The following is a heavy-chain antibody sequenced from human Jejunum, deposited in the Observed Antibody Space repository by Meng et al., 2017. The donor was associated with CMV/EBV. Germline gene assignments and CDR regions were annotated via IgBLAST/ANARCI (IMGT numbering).Heavy chain of an antibody. CDR2: IYYSGST. CDR1: GGSISSSAYY. Sequence: QLQLQDSGPGLVKPSETLSLTWTVAGGSISSSAYYWGWLRHPPGKGLEWIRNIYYSGSTYYNPSLKSRVAVSVDASKNHFSLRLSSVTAADTAIYYCARQVNYFGSGTYIDYWGQGTLVTVSS. CDR3: ARQVNYFGSGTYIDY. V-gene: IGHV4-39*01. J-gene: IGHJ4*02. D-gene: IGHD3-10*01.